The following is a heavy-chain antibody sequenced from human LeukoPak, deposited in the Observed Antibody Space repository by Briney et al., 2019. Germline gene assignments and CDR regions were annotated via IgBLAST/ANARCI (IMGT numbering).Heavy chain of an antibody. D-gene: IGHD2-21*01. J-gene: IGHJ4*02. V-gene: IGHV1-69*13. Sequence: SVKVSCKASGGTFSSYAISWVRQAPGQGLEWMGGIIPIFGTANYAQKFQGRVTITADESTSTAYMELSSLRSEDTAVYYCARDSGGAYCGGDCYSSLDYWGRGNLVTVSS. CDR1: GGTFSSYA. CDR2: IIPIFGTA. CDR3: ARDSGGAYCGGDCYSSLDY.